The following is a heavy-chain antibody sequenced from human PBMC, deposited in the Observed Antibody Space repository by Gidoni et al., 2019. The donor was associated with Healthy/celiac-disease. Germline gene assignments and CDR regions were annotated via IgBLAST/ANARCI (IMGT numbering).Heavy chain of an antibody. J-gene: IGHJ5*02. CDR1: GFTFSSYA. CDR3: AGPGEYSSSWGWFDP. Sequence: EVQLLESGGGLVQPGGSLRLSCAASGFTFSSYAMSWVRQAPGKGLEWVSAISGSCGSTYYADSVKGRFTISRDNSKNTLYLQMNSLRAEDTAVYYCAGPGEYSSSWGWFDPWGQGTLVTVSS. V-gene: IGHV3-23*01. CDR2: ISGSCGST. D-gene: IGHD6-6*01.